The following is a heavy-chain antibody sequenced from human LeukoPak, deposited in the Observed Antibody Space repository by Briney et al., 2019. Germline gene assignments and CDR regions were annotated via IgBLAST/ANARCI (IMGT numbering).Heavy chain of an antibody. V-gene: IGHV3-53*04. CDR3: ARTVTMVRGVIAEYDWFDP. Sequence: GGSLRLSCAASGFTVSSNYMSWVRQAPGKGLEWVSVIYSGGSTYYADSVKGRFTISRHNSKNTLYLQMNSLRAEDTAVYYCARTVTMVRGVIAEYDWFDPWGQGTLVTVSS. CDR2: IYSGGST. D-gene: IGHD3-10*01. J-gene: IGHJ5*02. CDR1: GFTVSSNY.